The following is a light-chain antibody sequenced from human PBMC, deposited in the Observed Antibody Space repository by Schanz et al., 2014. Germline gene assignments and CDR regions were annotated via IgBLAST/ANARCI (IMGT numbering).Light chain of an antibody. J-gene: IGKJ3*01. Sequence: DIQMTQSPSSVSASVGDRVTITCRASQTISSYLHWYQQKPGKAPKLLIYAASSLQSGVPSKFSGSGSGTDFTLTISSLQPEDFATYYCQQSYSSPFTFGPGTKVDIK. CDR2: AAS. CDR3: QQSYSSPFT. V-gene: IGKV1-39*01. CDR1: QTISSY.